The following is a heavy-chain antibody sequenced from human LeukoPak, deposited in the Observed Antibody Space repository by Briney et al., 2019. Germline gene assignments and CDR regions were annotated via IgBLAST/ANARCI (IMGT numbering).Heavy chain of an antibody. CDR2: IYYSGSA. V-gene: IGHV4-59*01. Sequence: PSETLSLTCTVSGGSISDFYWTWIRQPPGKGLEWVGHIYYSGSATYNPSLKSRHTISIDTSHSHFSLKLTSVTAADTAMYFCARSGTHAFDIWGQGTLVTVSS. J-gene: IGHJ3*02. CDR3: ARSGTHAFDI. CDR1: GGSISDFY.